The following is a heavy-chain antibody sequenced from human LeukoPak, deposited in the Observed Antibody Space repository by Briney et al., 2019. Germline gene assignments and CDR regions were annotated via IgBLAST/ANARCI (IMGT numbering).Heavy chain of an antibody. V-gene: IGHV3-23*01. CDR3: AKDPNPLYDLWSGYK. J-gene: IGHJ4*02. CDR1: GFTFSNAW. CDR2: IGGRDDRT. Sequence: PGGSLRLSCAASGFTFSNAWMSWVRQAPGKGLEWVSIIGGRDDRTYYADFVKGRFTISRDNSKNILYLQMNNLRAEDTAVYYCAKDPNPLYDLWSGYKWGQGTLVTVSS. D-gene: IGHD3-3*01.